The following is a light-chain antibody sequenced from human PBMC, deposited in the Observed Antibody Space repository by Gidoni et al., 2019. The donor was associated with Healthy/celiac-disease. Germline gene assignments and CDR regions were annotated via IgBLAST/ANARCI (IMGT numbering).Light chain of an antibody. CDR3: QQYYSTPVT. Sequence: DIVMTQTPDSLAVSLGERAPINCKSSQSVLYSSNNKNYLAWYQQKPGQPPKLLIYWASTWESGVPDRFSGSGSGTDFTLTISSLQAEDVAVYYCQQYYSTPVTFGQXTKVEIK. CDR2: WAS. CDR1: QSVLYSSNNKNY. V-gene: IGKV4-1*01. J-gene: IGKJ1*01.